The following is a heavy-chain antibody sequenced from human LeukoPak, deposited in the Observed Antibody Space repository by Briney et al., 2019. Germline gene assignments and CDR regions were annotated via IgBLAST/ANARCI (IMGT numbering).Heavy chain of an antibody. J-gene: IGHJ4*02. CDR1: GFTVSSNY. Sequence: GGSLRLSCAASGFTVSSNYMSWVRQAPGKGLEWVSVIYSGGSTYYADSVRGRFTISRDNSKNTLYLQMNSLRAEDTAVYYCARDQYNLSDYWGQGTLVTVSS. V-gene: IGHV3-66*01. CDR3: ARDQYNLSDY. D-gene: IGHD1-1*01. CDR2: IYSGGST.